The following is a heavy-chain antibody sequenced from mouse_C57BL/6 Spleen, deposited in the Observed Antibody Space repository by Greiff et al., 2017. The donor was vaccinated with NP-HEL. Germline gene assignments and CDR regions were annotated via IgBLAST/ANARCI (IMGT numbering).Heavy chain of an antibody. Sequence: EVQLVESGGGLVKPGGSLKLSCAASGFTFSSYAMSWVRQTPEKRLEWVATISDGGSYTYYPDNVKGRFTISRDNAKNNLYLQMSHLKSEDTAMYYCARDHSGSSYSWFAYWGQGTLVTVSA. CDR3: ARDHSGSSYSWFAY. V-gene: IGHV5-4*01. J-gene: IGHJ3*01. CDR2: ISDGGSYT. CDR1: GFTFSSYA. D-gene: IGHD1-1*01.